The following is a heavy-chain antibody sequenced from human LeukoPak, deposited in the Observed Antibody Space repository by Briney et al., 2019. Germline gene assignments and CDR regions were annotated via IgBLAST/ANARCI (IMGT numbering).Heavy chain of an antibody. D-gene: IGHD5-18*01. V-gene: IGHV5-51*01. J-gene: IGHJ4*02. CDR1: GYSFTTYW. Sequence: GESLMISCKTSGYSFTTYWIGWVRQMPGKGLEWMGIIYPGDSDTRYSPSFQGQVTISADKSISTAYLQWSSLKASDTAMYYCARHTRADTAIGTLGYWGQGTLVTVSS. CDR2: IYPGDSDT. CDR3: ARHTRADTAIGTLGY.